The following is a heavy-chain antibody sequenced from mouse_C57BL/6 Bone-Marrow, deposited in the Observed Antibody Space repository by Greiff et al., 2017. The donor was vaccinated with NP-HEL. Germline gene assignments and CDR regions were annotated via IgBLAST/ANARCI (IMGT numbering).Heavy chain of an antibody. Sequence: QVQLQQSGAELVRPGASVTLSCKASGYTFTDYEMHWVKQTPVHGLEWIGAIDPETGGTAYNQKFKGKAILTADKSSSTAYIELRSLTSEDSAVYYCTKEGDGAWFADWGQGALVTVSA. CDR1: GYTFTDYE. V-gene: IGHV1-15*01. J-gene: IGHJ3*01. CDR2: IDPETGGT. CDR3: TKEGDGAWFAD.